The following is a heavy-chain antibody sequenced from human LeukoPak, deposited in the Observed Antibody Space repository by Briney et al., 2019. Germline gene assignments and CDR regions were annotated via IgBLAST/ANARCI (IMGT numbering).Heavy chain of an antibody. CDR2: INHSGST. V-gene: IGHV4-34*01. Sequence: PSETLSLTCAVYGGSFSGYYWSWTRQPPGKGLEWIGEINHSGSTNYNPSLKSRVTISVDTSKNQFSLKLSSVTAADTAVYYCARRRDGYNQGYFDYWGQGTLVTVSS. CDR3: ARRRDGYNQGYFDY. CDR1: GGSFSGYY. D-gene: IGHD5-24*01. J-gene: IGHJ4*02.